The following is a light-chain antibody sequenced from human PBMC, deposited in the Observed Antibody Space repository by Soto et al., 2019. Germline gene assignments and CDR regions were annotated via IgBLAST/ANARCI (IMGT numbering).Light chain of an antibody. CDR3: QQDYSSPRT. CDR2: GAS. CDR1: QSISSCF. J-gene: IGKJ5*01. Sequence: EILLTQSPGTLSLSTGERATLSCRASQSISSCFLAWYQQRVGHAPRLLIYGASSRATGVPDRFSGSGSGTDFTLTISSLQPEDFAVYYCQQDYSSPRTFGQGTRLEIK. V-gene: IGKV3-20*01.